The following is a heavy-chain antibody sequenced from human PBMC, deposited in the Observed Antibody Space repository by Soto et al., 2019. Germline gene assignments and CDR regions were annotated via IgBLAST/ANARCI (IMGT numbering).Heavy chain of an antibody. V-gene: IGHV4-34*10. J-gene: IGHJ4*02. CDR1: GGSFSGYY. CDR3: ARYDFGIFDY. Sequence: PSETLSLTCAVYGGSFSGYYWSWIRQPPGKGLEWIGEINHSGSTNYNPSLKSRVTMSIDKSKNQFSLKLTSVTAADTAVYFCARYDFGIFDYWGQGTLVTVSS. CDR2: INHSGST. D-gene: IGHD4-17*01.